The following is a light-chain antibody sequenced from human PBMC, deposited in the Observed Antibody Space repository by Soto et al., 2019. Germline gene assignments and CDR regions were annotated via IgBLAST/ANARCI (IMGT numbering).Light chain of an antibody. CDR2: AAS. J-gene: IGKJ4*02. Sequence: DIQMTQSPSSVSASVGDRVTITCRASQGISSWLAWYQQKPGKAPKLLIYAASSLQSGVPSRSRGSGYGTGFTLSISGPAAEYFATYYCQQANSFRLTFGGGTKVEIK. CDR1: QGISSW. V-gene: IGKV1-12*01. CDR3: QQANSFRLT.